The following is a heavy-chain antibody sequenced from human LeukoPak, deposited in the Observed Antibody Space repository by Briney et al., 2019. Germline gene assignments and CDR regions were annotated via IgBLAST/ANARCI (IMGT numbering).Heavy chain of an antibody. CDR2: IKQDGSEK. J-gene: IGHJ3*02. V-gene: IGHV3-7*01. CDR1: GFTFSSYW. CDR3: ARAGLGLRFLEWLLSDAFDI. D-gene: IGHD3-3*01. Sequence: GGSLRLSCAASGFTFSSYWMSWVRQAPGKGLEWVASIKQDGSEKYYVDSVKGRFTISRDNAKNSLYLQMNSLRAEDTAVYYCARAGLGLRFLEWLLSDAFDIWGQGTMVTVSS.